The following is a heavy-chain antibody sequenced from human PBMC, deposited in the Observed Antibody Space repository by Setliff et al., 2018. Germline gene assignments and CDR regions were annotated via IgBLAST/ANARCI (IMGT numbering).Heavy chain of an antibody. Sequence: SETLSLTCTVSGESIRSNNWWNWVRQPPGKGLEWIGDIYHSGGINYNPSLKSRVTMSVDKSKNQFSLKLTSVTAADTAVYYCARGLEGEDYFYYMDVWGKGNTVTVSS. D-gene: IGHD2-21*01. CDR1: GESIRSNNW. V-gene: IGHV4-4*02. J-gene: IGHJ6*03. CDR3: ARGLEGEDYFYYMDV. CDR2: IYHSGGI.